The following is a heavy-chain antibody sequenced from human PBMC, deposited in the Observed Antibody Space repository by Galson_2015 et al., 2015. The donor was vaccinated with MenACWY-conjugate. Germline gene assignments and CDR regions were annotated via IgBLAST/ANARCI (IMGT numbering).Heavy chain of an antibody. V-gene: IGHV3-23*01. Sequence: SLRLSCAASGFTFSSFAMSWVRQAPGKGLEWVSTISAGGDTTYHADSVKGRFTISRDNSKNTLHLQMSSLRAEDTAVYYCAKGMTMSSRGYWGQGTLVTVSS. D-gene: IGHD4/OR15-4a*01. CDR2: ISAGGDTT. J-gene: IGHJ4*02. CDR1: GFTFSSFA. CDR3: AKGMTMSSRGY.